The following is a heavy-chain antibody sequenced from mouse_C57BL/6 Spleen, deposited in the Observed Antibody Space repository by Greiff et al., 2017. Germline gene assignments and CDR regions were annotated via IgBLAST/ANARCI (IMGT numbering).Heavy chain of an antibody. D-gene: IGHD2-12*01. CDR1: GYTFTSYW. CDR3: AFCYSCDGGAWFAY. V-gene: IGHV1-74*01. J-gene: IGHJ3*01. Sequence: QVQLQQSGAELVKPGASVKVSCKASGYTFTSYWMHWVKQRPGHGLEWIGRILPSDSDTNYNQKFKGKDTLTVDTSSSTAYMQLSSLTSAASAVYYCAFCYSCDGGAWFAYWGQGTLVTVSA. CDR2: ILPSDSDT.